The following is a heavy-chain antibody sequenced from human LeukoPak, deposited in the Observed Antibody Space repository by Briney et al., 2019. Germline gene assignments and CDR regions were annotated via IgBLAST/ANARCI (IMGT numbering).Heavy chain of an antibody. CDR1: GFTFSSYG. J-gene: IGHJ5*02. CDR3: AKAGIAAAGILRWFDP. D-gene: IGHD6-13*01. Sequence: PGGSLRLSCAASGFTFSSYGMHWVRQAPGKGLEWVAFIRYDGSNKYYADSVKGRFTISRDNSKNTLYLQMNSLRAEDTAVYYCAKAGIAAAGILRWFDPWGQGTLVTVSS. V-gene: IGHV3-30*02. CDR2: IRYDGSNK.